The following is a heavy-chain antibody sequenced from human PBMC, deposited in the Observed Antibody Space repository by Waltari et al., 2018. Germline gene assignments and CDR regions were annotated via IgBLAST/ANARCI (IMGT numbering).Heavy chain of an antibody. D-gene: IGHD3-10*01. CDR3: ARRQLWFGELSSRFDP. V-gene: IGHV4-34*01. CDR1: GGSFRGYY. CDR2: INHRGST. Sequence: QVQLQQWGPGLLKPSETLSLTCAVYGGSFRGYYWSWIRQPPGKGLEWIGEINHRGSTNYNPSLKSRVTISVDTSKNQFSLKLSSVTAADTAVYYCARRQLWFGELSSRFDPWGQGTLVTVSS. J-gene: IGHJ5*02.